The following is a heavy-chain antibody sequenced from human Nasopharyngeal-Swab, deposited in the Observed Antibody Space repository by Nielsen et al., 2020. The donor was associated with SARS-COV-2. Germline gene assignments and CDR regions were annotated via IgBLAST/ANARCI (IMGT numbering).Heavy chain of an antibody. V-gene: IGHV3-23*01. Sequence: GESLKISCAASGFTFSSYAMSWVRQAPGKGLEWVSAISGSGGSTYYADSVKGRFTISRDNSKNTLYLQMNSLRAEDTAVYYCAKAYDYSDYALDYWGQGTLVTVSS. CDR3: AKAYDYSDYALDY. CDR1: GFTFSSYA. J-gene: IGHJ4*02. D-gene: IGHD4-11*01. CDR2: ISGSGGST.